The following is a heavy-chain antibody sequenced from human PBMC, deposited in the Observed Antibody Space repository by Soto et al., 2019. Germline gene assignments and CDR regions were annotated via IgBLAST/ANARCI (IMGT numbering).Heavy chain of an antibody. J-gene: IGHJ5*02. V-gene: IGHV1-2*02. D-gene: IGHD2-15*01. Sequence: ASVKVSCKASGCTFTAYYMHWVRQAPGQGLEWMGWINPNSGVTNYAQKFQGRVTMTRDTSISTVYMDLSSLISDDTAVYFCARGGLVVANWFDPWGQGTLVTVSS. CDR1: GCTFTAYY. CDR3: ARGGLVVANWFDP. CDR2: INPNSGVT.